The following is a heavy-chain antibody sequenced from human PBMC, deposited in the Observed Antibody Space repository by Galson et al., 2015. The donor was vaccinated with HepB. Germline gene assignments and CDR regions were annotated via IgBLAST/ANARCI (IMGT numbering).Heavy chain of an antibody. Sequence: SLRLSCAASGFTFSDYYMSWIRQAPGKGLEWVSYISSSSSYTNYADSVKGRFTISRDNAKNSLYLQMNSLRAEDTAVYYCARDKNGGGDYGPQRAEYFQHWGQGTLVTVSS. D-gene: IGHD4-17*01. CDR3: ARDKNGGGDYGPQRAEYFQH. CDR1: GFTFSDYY. V-gene: IGHV3-11*05. J-gene: IGHJ1*01. CDR2: ISSSSSYT.